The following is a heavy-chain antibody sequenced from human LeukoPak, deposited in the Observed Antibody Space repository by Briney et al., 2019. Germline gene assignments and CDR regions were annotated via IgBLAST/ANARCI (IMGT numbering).Heavy chain of an antibody. CDR3: ASISGYDHTDY. D-gene: IGHD5-12*01. CDR2: ISGSGGST. V-gene: IGHV3-23*01. Sequence: GGSLRLSCAASGFTFSSYAMSWVRQAPGKGLEWVSAISGSGGSTYYADSVKGRFTISRDNAKNSLYLQMNSLRAEDTAVYYCASISGYDHTDYWGQGTLVTVSS. CDR1: GFTFSSYA. J-gene: IGHJ4*02.